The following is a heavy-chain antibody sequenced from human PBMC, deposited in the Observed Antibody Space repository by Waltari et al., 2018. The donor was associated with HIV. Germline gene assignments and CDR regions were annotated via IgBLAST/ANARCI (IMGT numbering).Heavy chain of an antibody. CDR2: INTKTGTP. CDR1: GYTFTTYG. D-gene: IGHD6-19*01. J-gene: IGHJ4*02. CDR3: ARGDGSGWFSFDY. Sequence: QVQLVQSGSELKKPGASVKVSCKASGYTFTTYGLNWVRQAPGQGLEWMGWINTKTGTPTYAQGFTGRFVLSLVTSVSTAYLQISSLKAEDTAMYYCARGDGSGWFSFDYWGQGTLVTVSS. V-gene: IGHV7-4-1*02.